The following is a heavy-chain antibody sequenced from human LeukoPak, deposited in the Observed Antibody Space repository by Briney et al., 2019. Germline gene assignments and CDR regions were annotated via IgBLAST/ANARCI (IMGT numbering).Heavy chain of an antibody. Sequence: GGSLRLSCAASGFTFDDYTMHWVRQAPGKGLEWVSLISWDGGRAYYADSVKGRFTISRDNSKKSLYLQMNFLRTADTALYYCAKDSGKGHDLFDYWGQGTLVSVSS. CDR1: GFTFDDYT. J-gene: IGHJ4*02. CDR3: AKDSGKGHDLFDY. CDR2: ISWDGGRA. V-gene: IGHV3-43*01.